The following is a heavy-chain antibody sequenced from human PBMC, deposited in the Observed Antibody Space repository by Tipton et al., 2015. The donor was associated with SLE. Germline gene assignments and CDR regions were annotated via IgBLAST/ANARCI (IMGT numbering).Heavy chain of an antibody. D-gene: IGHD6-19*01. CDR1: GVSIKNHY. V-gene: IGHV4-59*11. J-gene: IGHJ4*02. Sequence: TLSLTCSVSGVSIKNHYWSWIRQAPGMGLEWIGYIYYSGGTNYNPSLKSRVTMSVDTSKNQFSLKLTSLTAADTALYYCARNKAVAGTVIEYWGPGTLVTVSS. CDR3: ARNKAVAGTVIEY. CDR2: IYYSGGT.